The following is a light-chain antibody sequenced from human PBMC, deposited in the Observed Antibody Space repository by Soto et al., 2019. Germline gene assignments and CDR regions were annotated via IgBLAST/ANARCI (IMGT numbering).Light chain of an antibody. CDR2: TAS. CDR3: QQHQTYST. V-gene: IGKV1-39*01. Sequence: DIQMTQSPSSLSPPVGDRVTITCRASQSISNYLNWYKQKPGKAPKLLIYTASTLQSGVPSRFSGSGSGPDFTLTIRSLKPEDFATYYCQQHQTYSTFRQATKVEIK. CDR1: QSISNY. J-gene: IGKJ1*01.